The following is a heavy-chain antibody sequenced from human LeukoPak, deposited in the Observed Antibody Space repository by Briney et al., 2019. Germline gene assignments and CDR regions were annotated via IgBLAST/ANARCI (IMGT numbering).Heavy chain of an antibody. J-gene: IGHJ5*02. CDR3: ARRSGRTPNYFDP. CDR2: KLYCGSS. CDR1: GGSIISSDYY. V-gene: IGHV4-39*01. D-gene: IGHD6-25*01. Sequence: QPADTLSLTCTVSGGSIISSDYYWGWIRQPPGKGLEWIRAKLYCGSSSYNPSLKSRVSISVDTSKNQFSLRLSSVTAADTAVYYCARRSGRTPNYFDPWGQGTLVTVSS.